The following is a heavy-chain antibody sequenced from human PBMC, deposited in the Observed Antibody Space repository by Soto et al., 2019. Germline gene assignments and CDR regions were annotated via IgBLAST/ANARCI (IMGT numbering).Heavy chain of an antibody. J-gene: IGHJ6*02. V-gene: IGHV3-74*03. CDR2: INTDGSVA. Sequence: PGGSLGLSCAASGHTFRSYWVHWVRQTPGKGLVWVSRINTDGSVAMYVDSVKGRFTISRDNAKNTLYLHMNSLRAEDTAVYYCAKDSYYYDSSGYSTDGMNVWGQGTTVTVSS. CDR1: GHTFRSYW. D-gene: IGHD3-22*01. CDR3: AKDSYYYDSSGYSTDGMNV.